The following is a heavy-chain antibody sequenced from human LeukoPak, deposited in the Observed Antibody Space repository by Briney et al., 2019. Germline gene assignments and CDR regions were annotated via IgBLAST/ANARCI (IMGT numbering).Heavy chain of an antibody. CDR1: GGSISSGGYY. CDR2: IYYSGST. J-gene: IGHJ3*02. CDR3: ARVYGDSDAFDI. D-gene: IGHD4-17*01. Sequence: SETLSLTCTVSGGSISSGGYYWSWIRQHPGKGLEWIGYIYYSGSTYYNPSLKSRVTISVDTSKNQFSMKLSSVTAADTAVYYCARVYGDSDAFDIWGQGTMVTVFS. V-gene: IGHV4-31*03.